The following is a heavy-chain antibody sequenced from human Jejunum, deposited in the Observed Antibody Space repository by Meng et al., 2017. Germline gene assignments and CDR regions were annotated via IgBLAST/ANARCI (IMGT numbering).Heavy chain of an antibody. D-gene: IGHD2/OR15-2a*01. J-gene: IGHJ4*02. CDR2: INHSGST. CDR3: ARLRATDNQSKYRNTIFDY. Sequence: VRGQEGGHGLLKPSETLSLTCAVYGGSFSGYYWSWIRQPPGKGLEWIGEINHSGSTNYNPSLKSRVTISVDTSKNQFSLKLSSVTAADTAVYYCARLRATDNQSKYRNTIFDYWGQGTLVTVSS. CDR1: GGSFSGYY. V-gene: IGHV4-34*01.